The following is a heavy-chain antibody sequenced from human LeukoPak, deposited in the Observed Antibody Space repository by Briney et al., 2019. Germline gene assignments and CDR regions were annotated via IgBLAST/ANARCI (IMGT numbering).Heavy chain of an antibody. CDR3: ASDPFSSGWEFDY. D-gene: IGHD6-25*01. CDR1: GGSTSSSSYC. V-gene: IGHV4-39*01. J-gene: IGHJ4*02. Sequence: SETLSLTCTLSGGSTSSSSYCWGWIRQPPGKGLEWIGSISYSGSTYYNPSLRSRVTISIDTSKNQFSLKLTSVTAADTAVYYCASDPFSSGWEFDYWGQGTLVTVSS. CDR2: ISYSGST.